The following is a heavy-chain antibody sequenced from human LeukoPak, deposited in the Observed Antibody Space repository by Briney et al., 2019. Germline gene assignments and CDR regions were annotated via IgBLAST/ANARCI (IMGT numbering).Heavy chain of an antibody. CDR1: KFTFSSYA. Sequence: GGSLRLSCAASKFTFSSYAMNWVRQAPGKGLEWVSGISDSGGNTYYADSVKGRFTISRDNSKNTLYLQMNSLRAEDTAVYYCAIAGERDAFDIWGQGTMVTVSS. J-gene: IGHJ3*02. V-gene: IGHV3-23*01. CDR3: AIAGERDAFDI. CDR2: ISDSGGNT.